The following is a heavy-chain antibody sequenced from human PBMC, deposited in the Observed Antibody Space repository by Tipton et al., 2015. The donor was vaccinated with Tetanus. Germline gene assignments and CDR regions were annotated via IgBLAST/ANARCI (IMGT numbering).Heavy chain of an antibody. J-gene: IGHJ4*02. CDR3: ARGMAEASNCGGDCYSDY. CDR2: ISGSRLTP. D-gene: IGHD2-21*02. Sequence: SLRLSCEASGFTFKSYTMNWLRQAPGNGLEWVAAISGSRLTPYYADSVKGRFTISRDNSKNTLSLQLISLRAEDTAVYSCARGMAEASNCGGDCYSDYWGQGTLVTVSS. CDR1: GFTFKSYT. V-gene: IGHV3-23*01.